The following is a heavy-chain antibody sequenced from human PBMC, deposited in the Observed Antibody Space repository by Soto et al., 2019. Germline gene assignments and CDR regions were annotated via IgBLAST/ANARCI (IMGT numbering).Heavy chain of an antibody. J-gene: IGHJ6*02. Sequence: EVQLVESGGGLVQPGGSLRLSCAVSGFTYGAYEMDWVRQAPGKGLEWVAYISSSGSIRFYADSVQGRFTISRDNANNSLYLQMNSLIAEDTAVYYCARELRTLDRGVTYSMDVWGQGTTVTVTS. CDR2: ISSSGSIR. CDR1: GFTYGAYE. V-gene: IGHV3-48*03. D-gene: IGHD3-10*01. CDR3: ARELRTLDRGVTYSMDV.